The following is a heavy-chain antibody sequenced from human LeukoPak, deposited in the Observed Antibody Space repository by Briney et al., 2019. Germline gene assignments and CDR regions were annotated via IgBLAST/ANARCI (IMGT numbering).Heavy chain of an antibody. J-gene: IGHJ4*02. CDR1: GGSISSYY. Sequence: SETLSLTCTVSGGSISSYYWSWLRQPPGKGLEWIGYIYYSGSTNYNPSLKSRVTISVDTSKNQFSLKLSSVTAADTAVYYCARLHTWIQLPNYWGQGTLVTVSS. V-gene: IGHV4-59*08. CDR3: ARLHTWIQLPNY. CDR2: IYYSGST. D-gene: IGHD5-18*01.